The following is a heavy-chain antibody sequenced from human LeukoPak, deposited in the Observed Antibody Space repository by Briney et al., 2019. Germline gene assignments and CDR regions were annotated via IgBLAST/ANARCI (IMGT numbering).Heavy chain of an antibody. Sequence: ASVKVSCKASGYTFTGYYMHWVRQAPGQGLEWMGWINPNSGGTNYAQKFQGRVTMTRDTSISTAYMELSRLRSDDTAVYYCARVRNYYDSSGYYYGYWGQGTLVTASS. CDR3: ARVRNYYDSSGYYYGY. J-gene: IGHJ4*02. CDR2: INPNSGGT. D-gene: IGHD3-22*01. V-gene: IGHV1-2*02. CDR1: GYTFTGYY.